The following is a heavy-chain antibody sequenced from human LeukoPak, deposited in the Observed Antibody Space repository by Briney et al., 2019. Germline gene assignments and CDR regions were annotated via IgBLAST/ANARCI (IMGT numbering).Heavy chain of an antibody. CDR2: IYTSGTT. D-gene: IGHD3-22*01. J-gene: IGHJ5*02. V-gene: IGHV4-4*07. Sequence: SETLSLTCTVSGDSISSYYWSWIRQPAGKGLEWIGRIYTSGTTNYNPSLKSRVTMSIDTSKNQFSLNLTSVTVADTAVYYCARGSTSGYVGWFDRWGQGTLVTVSS. CDR1: GDSISSYY. CDR3: ARGSTSGYVGWFDR.